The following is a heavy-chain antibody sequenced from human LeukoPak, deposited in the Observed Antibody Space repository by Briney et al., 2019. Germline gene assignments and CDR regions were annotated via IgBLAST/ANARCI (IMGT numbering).Heavy chain of an antibody. D-gene: IGHD6-19*01. J-gene: IGHJ4*02. Sequence: SETLPLTCAVYGGSFSGYYWSWIRQPPGKGLEWIGEINHSGSTNYNPSLKSRVTISVDTSKNQFSLKLSSVAAADTAVYYCARGSSSGSDYWGQGTLVTVSS. CDR1: GGSFSGYY. V-gene: IGHV4-34*01. CDR2: INHSGST. CDR3: ARGSSSGSDY.